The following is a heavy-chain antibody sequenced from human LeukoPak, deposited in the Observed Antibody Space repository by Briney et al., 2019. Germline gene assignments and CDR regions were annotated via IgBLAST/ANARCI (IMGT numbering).Heavy chain of an antibody. D-gene: IGHD2-15*01. CDR2: ISGSGGST. J-gene: IGHJ4*02. V-gene: IGHV3-23*01. CDR3: AKDSLWFEVVVAATRFDY. CDR1: GFTFSSYA. Sequence: GGSLRLSCAASGFTFSSYAMSWVRQAPGKGLEWVSAISGSGGSTYYADSVKGRFTISRDNPKNTLYLQMNSLRAEATAVYYCAKDSLWFEVVVAATRFDYWGQGTLVTVSS.